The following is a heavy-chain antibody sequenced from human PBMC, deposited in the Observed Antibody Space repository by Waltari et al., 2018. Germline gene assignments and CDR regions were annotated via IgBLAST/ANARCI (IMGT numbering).Heavy chain of an antibody. CDR2: FDPEDGQT. J-gene: IGHJ4*02. D-gene: IGHD3-22*01. CDR3: TTRGDSNGYGQHFFDY. V-gene: IGHV1-24*01. CDR1: GYTRTELS. Sequence: QVQLVQSGAEVKKPGASVKVSCKVSGYTRTELSIHWVRQAPGKGLEGMGGFDPEDGQTIYAQKFRDRVTMTEDPSTDTAYMELSSLRSGDTAVYYCTTRGDSNGYGQHFFDYWGQGSLVTVSS.